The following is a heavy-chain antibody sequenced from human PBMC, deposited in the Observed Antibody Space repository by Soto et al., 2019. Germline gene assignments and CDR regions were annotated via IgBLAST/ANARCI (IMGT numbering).Heavy chain of an antibody. CDR3: ARDHAPVAGTSLPGY. CDR2: ISYDGRIK. V-gene: IGHV3-30*04. Sequence: GGSLRLSCAASRFTFSSYAMHYVRQAPGKGLEWVALISYDGRIKYYADSVRGRFSISRDNSKNTLYLQMNSLRTEDTAVYYCARDHAPVAGTSLPGYWGQGTLVTVSS. CDR1: RFTFSSYA. D-gene: IGHD6-19*01. J-gene: IGHJ4*02.